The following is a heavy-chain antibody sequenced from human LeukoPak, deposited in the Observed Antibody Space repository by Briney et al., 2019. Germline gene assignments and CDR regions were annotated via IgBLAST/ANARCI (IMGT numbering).Heavy chain of an antibody. D-gene: IGHD3-10*01. Sequence: PGGSLRLSCSASGFTFSSYAMHWVRQAPGKGLEYGSAISSNGGSTYYADSVKGRFTISRDNSKNTLYLQMSSLRAEDTAVYYCVKSIGVGSGSFPFDPWGQGTLVTVSS. CDR2: ISSNGGST. CDR1: GFTFSSYA. J-gene: IGHJ5*02. V-gene: IGHV3-64D*06. CDR3: VKSIGVGSGSFPFDP.